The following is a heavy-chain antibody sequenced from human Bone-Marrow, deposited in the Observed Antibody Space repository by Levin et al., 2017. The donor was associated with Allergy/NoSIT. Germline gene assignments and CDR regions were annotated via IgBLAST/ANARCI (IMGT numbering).Heavy chain of an antibody. CDR1: GFTFSNYT. V-gene: IGHV3-21*01. CDR2: VSRTSSFI. CDR3: ARGEVGATDY. D-gene: IGHD1-26*01. J-gene: IGHJ4*02. Sequence: GGSLRLSCAGSGFTFSNYTMSWVRQAPGKGLEWVSLVSRTSSFIFYADSVTGRFTISRDNARNSMSMQMNSLRVEDTAVYFCARGEVGATDYWGQGILVTVSS.